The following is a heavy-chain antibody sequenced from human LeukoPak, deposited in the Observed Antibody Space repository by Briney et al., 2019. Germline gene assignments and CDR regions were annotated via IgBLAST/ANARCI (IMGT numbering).Heavy chain of an antibody. CDR1: GGSISSSSYY. Sequence: SETLSLTCTVSGGSISSSSYYWGWIRQPPGKGLEWIGSIYYSGSTYYNPSLKSRVTISVDTSKNQFSLKLSSVTAADKAVYYCARGFAGGDSTSGTFDYWGQGTLVTVSS. CDR2: IYYSGST. D-gene: IGHD4-17*01. V-gene: IGHV4-39*07. CDR3: ARGFAGGDSTSGTFDY. J-gene: IGHJ4*02.